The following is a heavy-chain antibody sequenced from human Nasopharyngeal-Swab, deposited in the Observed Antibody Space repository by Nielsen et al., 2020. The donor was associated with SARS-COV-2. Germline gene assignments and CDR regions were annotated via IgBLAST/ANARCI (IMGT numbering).Heavy chain of an antibody. CDR3: AREYRRITIFGVVINGFDY. Sequence: WIRQPPGKGLEWIGYIYNSGSTYYNPSLKSRVTISVDTSKNQFSLKLSSVTAAGTAVYSCAREYRRITIFGVVINGFDYWGQGTLVTVSS. J-gene: IGHJ4*02. V-gene: IGHV4-30-4*01. CDR2: IYNSGST. D-gene: IGHD3-3*01.